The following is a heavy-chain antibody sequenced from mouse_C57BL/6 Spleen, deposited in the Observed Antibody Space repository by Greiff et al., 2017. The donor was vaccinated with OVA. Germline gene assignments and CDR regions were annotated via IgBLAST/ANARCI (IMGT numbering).Heavy chain of an antibody. J-gene: IGHJ2*01. CDR3: ARREFITTVVEGVTRDYFDY. V-gene: IGHV1-53*01. CDR2: INPSNGGT. Sequence: QVQLQQPGTELVKPGASVKLSCKASGYTFTSYWMHWVKQRPGQGLEWIGNINPSNGGTNYNEKFKSKATLTVDKSSSTAYMQLSSLTSEDSAVYYCARREFITTVVEGVTRDYFDYWGQGTTLTVSS. D-gene: IGHD1-1*01. CDR1: GYTFTSYW.